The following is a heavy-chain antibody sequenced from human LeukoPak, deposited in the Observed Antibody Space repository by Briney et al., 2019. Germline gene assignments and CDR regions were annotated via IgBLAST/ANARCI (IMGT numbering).Heavy chain of an antibody. CDR3: ARDQAGYSSGRSDDYYYYGMDV. CDR2: ISGSGGST. D-gene: IGHD6-19*01. V-gene: IGHV3-23*01. J-gene: IGHJ6*02. Sequence: PGGSLRLSCAASGFTFSSYAMSWVRQAPGKGLEWVSAISGSGGSTYYADSVKGRFTISRDNSKNTLYLQMNSLRAEDTAVYYCARDQAGYSSGRSDDYYYYGMDVWGQGTTVTVSS. CDR1: GFTFSSYA.